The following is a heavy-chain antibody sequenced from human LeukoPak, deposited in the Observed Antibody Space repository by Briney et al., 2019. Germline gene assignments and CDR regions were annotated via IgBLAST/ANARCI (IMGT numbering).Heavy chain of an antibody. Sequence: SQTLSLTCTVSGGSISSGGYYWSWIRQHPGKGLEWIGYIYYSGSTYYNPSLKSRVTISVDTSKNQFSLKLSSVTAADTAVYYCASGDYYDSSGYSLPFDYWGQGTLVTVFS. V-gene: IGHV4-31*03. CDR3: ASGDYYDSSGYSLPFDY. D-gene: IGHD3-22*01. CDR2: IYYSGST. CDR1: GGSISSGGYY. J-gene: IGHJ4*02.